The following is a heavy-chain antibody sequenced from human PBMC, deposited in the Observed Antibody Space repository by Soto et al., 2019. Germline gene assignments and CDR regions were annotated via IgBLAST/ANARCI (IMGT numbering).Heavy chain of an antibody. CDR2: ISAYNCNT. CDR3: ARDPPPPDY. CDR1: CYTFTSYG. V-gene: IGHV1-18*01. Sequence: QFPLVQYGAEVKKPGASVKVSCKASCYTFTSYGISWMRQAPGQWLEWMGWISAYNCNTNYAQKLQRRVTMTSDTSTSTAYLELRSLRSEDTAVYYCARDPPPPDYWGQGTLVTVSS. J-gene: IGHJ4*02.